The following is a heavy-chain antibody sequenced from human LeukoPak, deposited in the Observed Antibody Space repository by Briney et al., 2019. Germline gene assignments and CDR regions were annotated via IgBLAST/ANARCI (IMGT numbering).Heavy chain of an antibody. CDR2: INWNGDRT. Sequence: PGGSLRLSCAASGFTFDDYGMSWVRQVPGKGLKWVTGINWNGDRTSYVDSVKGRFTISRDNAKNSLHLQMNSLRVEDTAFYYCTRKGISGGSLRHSFDYWGQGTLVAVTS. CDR3: TRKGISGGSLRHSFDY. V-gene: IGHV3-20*04. J-gene: IGHJ4*02. D-gene: IGHD2-15*01. CDR1: GFTFDDYG.